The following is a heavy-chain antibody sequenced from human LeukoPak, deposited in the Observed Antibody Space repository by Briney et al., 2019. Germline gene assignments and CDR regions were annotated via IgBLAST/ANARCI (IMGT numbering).Heavy chain of an antibody. D-gene: IGHD3-3*01. J-gene: IGHJ4*02. CDR2: FDPEDGET. Sequence: ASVKVSCKVSGYTLTELSMHWVQQALGKGLEWMGGFDPEDGETIYAQKFQGRVTMTEDTSTDTAYMELSSLRSEDTAVYYCAVTIFGAFDYWGQGTLVTVSS. V-gene: IGHV1-24*01. CDR3: AVTIFGAFDY. CDR1: GYTLTELS.